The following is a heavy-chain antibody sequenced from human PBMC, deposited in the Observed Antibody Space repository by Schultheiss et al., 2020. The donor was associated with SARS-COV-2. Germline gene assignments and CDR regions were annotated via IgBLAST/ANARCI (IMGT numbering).Heavy chain of an antibody. CDR2: IGTAGDP. CDR3: ARDFSLSYYMDV. Sequence: GESLKISCAASGFTFSSYDMHWVRQATGKGLEWVSAIGTAGDPYYPGSVKGRFTISRDNSKNTLYLEMNSLRAEDTAVYYCARDFSLSYYMDVWGKGTTVTVSS. J-gene: IGHJ6*03. CDR1: GFTFSSYD. V-gene: IGHV3-13*05. D-gene: IGHD2/OR15-2a*01.